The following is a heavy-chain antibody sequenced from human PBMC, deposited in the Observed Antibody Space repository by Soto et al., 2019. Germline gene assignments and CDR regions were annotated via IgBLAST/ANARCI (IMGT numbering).Heavy chain of an antibody. J-gene: IGHJ4*02. D-gene: IGHD2-15*01. Sequence: QVQLQESGPGLVKPSQTLSLTCTVSGGSMNSGGYCWSWIRQHPGEGLEWIGSISYGGTTSYNPSLKSRVIISVDTSKNQFSLKLTSVTAADTAVYYCSRGILVWGQGTLITVSS. CDR2: ISYGGTT. CDR1: GGSMNSGGYC. V-gene: IGHV4-31*03. CDR3: SRGILV.